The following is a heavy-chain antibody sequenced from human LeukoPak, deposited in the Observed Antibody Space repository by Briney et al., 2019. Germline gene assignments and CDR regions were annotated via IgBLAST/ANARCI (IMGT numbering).Heavy chain of an antibody. CDR3: ARKHPTVGAFDI. CDR2: IYSGGST. V-gene: IGHV3-66*01. CDR1: GFTFRRYW. J-gene: IGHJ3*02. Sequence: PGGSLRLSCAASGFTFRRYWMSWVRQAPGKGLEWVSVIYSGGSTYYADSVKGRFTISRDNSKNTLYLQMNSLRAEDTAVYYCARKHPTVGAFDIWGQGTMVTVSS.